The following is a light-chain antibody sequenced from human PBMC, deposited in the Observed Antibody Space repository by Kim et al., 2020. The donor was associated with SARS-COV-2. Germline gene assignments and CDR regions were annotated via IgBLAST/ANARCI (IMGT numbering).Light chain of an antibody. Sequence: KTVTIACTGSSCRIASNYVQWYQQRPGSAPTTVIYEDNQRPSGVPDRFSGSIDSSSNSASLSISGLKTEDEADYYCQSYDSSNPWVFGGGAKLTVL. CDR1: SCRIASNY. CDR3: QSYDSSNPWV. V-gene: IGLV6-57*02. CDR2: EDN. J-gene: IGLJ3*02.